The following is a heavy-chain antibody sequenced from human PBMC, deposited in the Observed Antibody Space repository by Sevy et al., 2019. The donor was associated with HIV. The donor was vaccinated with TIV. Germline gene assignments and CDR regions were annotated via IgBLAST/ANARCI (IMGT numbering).Heavy chain of an antibody. D-gene: IGHD3-22*01. CDR2: ISSSSSTI. CDR1: GFTFSSYS. CDR3: ARPLKASYYDSSGYYYLKQKHYFDY. V-gene: IGHV3-48*02. Sequence: GGSLRLSCAASGFTFSSYSMNWVRQAPGKGLEWVSYISSSSSTIYYADSVKGRFTISRDNAKNSLYLQMNSLRDEDTAVYYCARPLKASYYDSSGYYYLKQKHYFDYWGQGTLVTVSS. J-gene: IGHJ4*02.